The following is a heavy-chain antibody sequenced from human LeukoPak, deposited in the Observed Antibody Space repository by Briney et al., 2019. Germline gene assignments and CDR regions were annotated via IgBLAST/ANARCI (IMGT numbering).Heavy chain of an antibody. CDR3: ARGYSLDY. D-gene: IGHD5-18*01. Sequence: SETLSLTCAVSGGSISSGDYYWSWIRQPPGKGLEWIGYIYYSGSTYYTPSLRGRVTISVDTSKNQFSLNLSSVTAADTAVYYCARGYSLDYWGQGTLVTVSS. CDR1: GGSISSGDYY. V-gene: IGHV4-30-4*01. CDR2: IYYSGST. J-gene: IGHJ4*02.